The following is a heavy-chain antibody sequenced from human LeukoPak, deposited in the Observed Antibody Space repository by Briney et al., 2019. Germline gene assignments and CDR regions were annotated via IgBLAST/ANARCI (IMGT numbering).Heavy chain of an antibody. V-gene: IGHV4-59*01. CDR1: GGSISSYY. D-gene: IGHD6-13*01. CDR2: IYYSGST. CDR3: ARVGGEQQLLTTFDY. Sequence: SETLSLTCTVSGGSISSYYWSWIRQPPGKGLEWIGYIYYSGSTNYNPSLKSRVTISVDTSKNQFSLKLSSVTAADTAVYYCARVGGEQQLLTTFDYWGQGTLVTVSS. J-gene: IGHJ4*02.